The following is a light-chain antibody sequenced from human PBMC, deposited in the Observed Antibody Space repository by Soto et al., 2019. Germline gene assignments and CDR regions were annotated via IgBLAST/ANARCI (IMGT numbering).Light chain of an antibody. CDR1: QSISSN. V-gene: IGKV1-39*01. Sequence: DIQMTQSPSSLPASVGDRVTITCRAGQSISSNLNWYQQRPGKAPELLIFAASSLQSGVPSRFSGSGSGTDFTLTISRLQPADFATYYCQQSYSTPFTFGPGTRVELK. CDR2: AAS. CDR3: QQSYSTPFT. J-gene: IGKJ3*01.